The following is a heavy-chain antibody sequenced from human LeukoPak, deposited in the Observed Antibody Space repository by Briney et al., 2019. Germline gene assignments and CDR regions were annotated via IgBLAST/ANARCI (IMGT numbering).Heavy chain of an antibody. V-gene: IGHV3-7*01. D-gene: IGHD3-3*01. CDR2: IKQDGSEK. CDR1: GFTFSTYW. J-gene: IGHJ3*02. CDR3: ARGYYDFWSGYFGAFDI. Sequence: GGSLRLSCAASGFTFSTYWMSWVRQAPGKGLEWVANIKQDGSEKYYVDSVKGLFTISRDNAKNSLYLQMISLRAEDTAVYYCARGYYDFWSGYFGAFDIWGQGTMVTVSS.